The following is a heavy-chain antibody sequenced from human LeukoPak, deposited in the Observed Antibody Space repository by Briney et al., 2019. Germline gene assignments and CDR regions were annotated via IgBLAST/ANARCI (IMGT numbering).Heavy chain of an antibody. CDR2: ISAYNGNT. J-gene: IGHJ4*02. Sequence: GASVKVSCKASGYTFTSYGISWGRQPPGQGLEWMGWISAYNGNTNYAQELQGRVTMTTDTSTSTAYMEVRSLGSDDTAVYYCARGAYCTNGVCSNGRAPGFDYWGQGTLVTVSS. V-gene: IGHV1-18*01. D-gene: IGHD2-8*01. CDR3: ARGAYCTNGVCSNGRAPGFDY. CDR1: GYTFTSYG.